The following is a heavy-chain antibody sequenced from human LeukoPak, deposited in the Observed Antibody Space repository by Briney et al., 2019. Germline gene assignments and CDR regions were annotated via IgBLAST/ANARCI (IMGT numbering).Heavy chain of an antibody. Sequence: ASVKVSCKVSGYTLTELSMHWVRQAPGKGLEWMGGFDPEDGETIYAQKFQGRVTMTEDTSTDTAYMELSSLRSEDTAVYYCARGGTSSYYYYYGMDVWGQGTTVTVSS. CDR1: GYTLTELS. CDR3: ARGGTSSYYYYYGMDV. J-gene: IGHJ6*02. CDR2: FDPEDGET. D-gene: IGHD2-2*01. V-gene: IGHV1-24*01.